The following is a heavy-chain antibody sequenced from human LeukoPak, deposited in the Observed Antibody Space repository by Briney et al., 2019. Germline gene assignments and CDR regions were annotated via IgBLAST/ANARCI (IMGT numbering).Heavy chain of an antibody. CDR1: GFTFSSYG. V-gene: IGHV3-30*02. D-gene: IGHD2-2*01. Sequence: PGGSLRLSCVASGFTFSSYGMHWVRQAPGKGQEWVAFIRYDGSNKYYADSVKGRFTVSRDNSKNTLYLQMNSLRAEDTAVSYCAKDTLGYCSSTSCYSLGEYNWFDPWGQGTLVTVSS. CDR3: AKDTLGYCSSTSCYSLGEYNWFDP. CDR2: IRYDGSNK. J-gene: IGHJ5*02.